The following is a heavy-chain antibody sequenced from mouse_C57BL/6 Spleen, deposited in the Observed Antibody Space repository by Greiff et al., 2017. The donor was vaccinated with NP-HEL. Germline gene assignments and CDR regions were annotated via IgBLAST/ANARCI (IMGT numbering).Heavy chain of an antibody. CDR3: TRDSGVDAMDY. Sequence: EVHLVESGEGLVKPGGSLKLSCAASGFTFSSYAMSWVRQTPEKRLEWVAYISSGGDYIYYADTVKGRFTISRDNARNTLYLQMSSLKSEDTAMYYCTRDSGVDAMDYWGQGTSVTVSS. D-gene: IGHD1-1*01. CDR2: ISSGGDYI. CDR1: GFTFSSYA. J-gene: IGHJ4*01. V-gene: IGHV5-9-1*02.